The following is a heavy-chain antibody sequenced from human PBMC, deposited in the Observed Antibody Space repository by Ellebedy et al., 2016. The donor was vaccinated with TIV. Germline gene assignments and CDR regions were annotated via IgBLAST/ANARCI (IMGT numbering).Heavy chain of an antibody. CDR2: VYYSGST. J-gene: IGHJ4*02. CDR1: GGSISSYY. CDR3: ARGGSWGLAY. D-gene: IGHD2-15*01. V-gene: IGHV4-59*12. Sequence: SETLSLXXTVSGGSISSYYWSWIRQPPGKGLEWIGYVYYSGSTNYNPSLKSRVTISVNVSKNQFSLKLNSVSAADTAVYYCARGGSWGLAYWGQGTLVTVSS.